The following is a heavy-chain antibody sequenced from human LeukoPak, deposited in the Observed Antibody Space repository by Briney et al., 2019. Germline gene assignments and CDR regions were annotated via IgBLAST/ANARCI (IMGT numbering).Heavy chain of an antibody. CDR3: ARYLSD. D-gene: IGHD1-26*01. V-gene: IGHV4-59*01. CDR2: IYYSGST. Sequence: SETLSLTCAVSGGSISSYYWSSIRQPPGKGLEWIGYIYYSGSTNYNPSLKSRVTISVDMSKNQFSLKLSSVTAADTAVYYCARYLSDWGQGTLVTVSS. J-gene: IGHJ4*02. CDR1: GGSISSYY.